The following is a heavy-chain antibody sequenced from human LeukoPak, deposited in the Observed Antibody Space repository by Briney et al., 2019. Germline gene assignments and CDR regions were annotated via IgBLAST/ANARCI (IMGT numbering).Heavy chain of an antibody. J-gene: IGHJ4*02. Sequence: GGSLRLSCAASGFTFSSYAMSWVRQAPGKGLEWVSAISGSGGSTYYADSVKGRFTISRGNSRNTLYLQMNSLRAEDTAVYYCAKGRRQQLTTGGYFDYWGQGTLVTVSS. CDR2: ISGSGGST. CDR3: AKGRRQQLTTGGYFDY. V-gene: IGHV3-23*01. CDR1: GFTFSSYA. D-gene: IGHD6-13*01.